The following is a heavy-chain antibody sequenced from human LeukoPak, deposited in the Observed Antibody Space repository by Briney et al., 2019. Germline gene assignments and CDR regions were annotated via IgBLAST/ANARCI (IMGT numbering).Heavy chain of an antibody. D-gene: IGHD6-13*01. CDR3: ARDIAAAGRPLNY. V-gene: IGHV3-74*01. Sequence: GGSLRLSCAASGFTFSSYWMHWARQAPGKGLVWVSRINSDGSSTSYADSVKGRFTISRDNAKNTLYLQMNSLRAEDTAVYYCARDIAAAGRPLNYWGQGTLVTVSS. CDR1: GFTFSSYW. CDR2: INSDGSST. J-gene: IGHJ4*02.